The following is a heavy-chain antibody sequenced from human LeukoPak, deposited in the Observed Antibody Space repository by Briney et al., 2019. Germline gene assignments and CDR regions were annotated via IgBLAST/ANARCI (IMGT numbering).Heavy chain of an antibody. CDR3: ARDCYGSGSSLDY. Sequence: ASVRVSYKASGYTFTIHGTSWVPQAPGQGLEWMGWISAYNGNTNYAQKLQGRVTITTDTSTSTAYMELRSLRSDDTAVYDCARDCYGSGSSLDYWAREPWSPSPQ. CDR1: GYTFTIHG. CDR2: ISAYNGNT. J-gene: IGHJ4*02. D-gene: IGHD3-10*01. V-gene: IGHV1-18*04.